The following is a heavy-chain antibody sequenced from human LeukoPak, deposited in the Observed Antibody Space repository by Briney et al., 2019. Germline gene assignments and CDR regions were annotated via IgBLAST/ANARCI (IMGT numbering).Heavy chain of an antibody. CDR2: ISSSSSYI. CDR3: ARDQEQLVYYYMDV. V-gene: IGHV3-21*01. J-gene: IGHJ6*03. CDR1: GFTFSSYS. Sequence: GGSLRLSCAASGFTFSSYSMNWVRQAPGKGLEWVSSISSSSSYIYYADSVKGRFTISRDNAKNSLYLQMNSLRAEDTAVYYCARDQEQLVYYYMDVWGKGTTVTISS. D-gene: IGHD6-6*01.